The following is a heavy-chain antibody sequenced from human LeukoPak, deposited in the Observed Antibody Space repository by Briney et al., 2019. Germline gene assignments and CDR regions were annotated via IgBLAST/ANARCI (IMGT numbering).Heavy chain of an antibody. Sequence: ASVRVSCKPSGYPFRGYYLHWVRQAPGQGLEWMGWVNPNTGTTSSAKKFQGRVTMTTDTSINTAYMELSSLRSDDTAVYYCAKDWGIAVLGLYAFDHWGQGTLVTVSS. V-gene: IGHV1-2*02. CDR1: GYPFRGYY. D-gene: IGHD6-19*01. CDR2: VNPNTGTT. J-gene: IGHJ4*02. CDR3: AKDWGIAVLGLYAFDH.